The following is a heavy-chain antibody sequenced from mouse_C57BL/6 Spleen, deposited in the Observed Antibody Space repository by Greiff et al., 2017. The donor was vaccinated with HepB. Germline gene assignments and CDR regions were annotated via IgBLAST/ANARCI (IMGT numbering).Heavy chain of an antibody. D-gene: IGHD2-13*01. CDR2: ISYDGSN. CDR1: GYSITSGYY. CDR3: ARDSDSGFDY. J-gene: IGHJ2*01. V-gene: IGHV3-6*01. Sequence: EVQVVESGPGLVKPSQSLSLTCSVTGYSITSGYYWNWIRQFPGNKLEWMGYISYDGSNNYNPSLKNRISFTRDTSKNQFFLKLNYVTTEDTATYYCARDSDSGFDYWGQGTTLTVSS.